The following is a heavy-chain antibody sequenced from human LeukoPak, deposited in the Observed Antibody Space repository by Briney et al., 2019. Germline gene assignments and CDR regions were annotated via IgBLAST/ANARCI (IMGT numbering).Heavy chain of an antibody. V-gene: IGHV1-2*07. CDR2: IHPNSGGT. Sequence: ASVTVSFNASGYTFTFYYMHWVRQAPGQGLEWMGWIHPNSGGTNYAHKFQGRGTMTRDTSISTAYMELSRLRSDDTAVYYCARSTVGGITLAYWGQGTLVAVSS. J-gene: IGHJ4*02. CDR1: GYTFTFYY. D-gene: IGHD1-26*01. CDR3: ARSTVGGITLAY.